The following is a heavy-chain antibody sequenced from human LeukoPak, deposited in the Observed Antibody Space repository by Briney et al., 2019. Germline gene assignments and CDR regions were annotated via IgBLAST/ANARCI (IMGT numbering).Heavy chain of an antibody. D-gene: IGHD3-10*01. CDR1: GGSISSSDYY. CDR2: IYYSGST. J-gene: IGHJ5*02. Sequence: SETLSLTCSVSGGSISSSDYYWGWIRQPPGKGLEFIASIYYSGSTYYNPSLESRVTIGMDMSRNQVSLRLSTVTAADTAVYFCARDQWPYGSGSYATWGQGTLDIVSS. V-gene: IGHV4-39*07. CDR3: ARDQWPYGSGSYAT.